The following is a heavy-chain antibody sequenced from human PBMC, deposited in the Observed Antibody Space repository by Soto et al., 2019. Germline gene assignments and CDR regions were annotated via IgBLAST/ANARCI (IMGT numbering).Heavy chain of an antibody. V-gene: IGHV3-30-3*01. Sequence: VGSLILSCAASGFTFSSYAMHWVRQAPGKGLEWVAVISYDGSNKYYADSVKGRFTISRDNSKNTLYLQMNSLRAEDTAVYYCARDLVGFDYWGQGTLVTVSS. J-gene: IGHJ4*02. CDR1: GFTFSSYA. CDR2: ISYDGSNK. CDR3: ARDLVGFDY. D-gene: IGHD3-16*02.